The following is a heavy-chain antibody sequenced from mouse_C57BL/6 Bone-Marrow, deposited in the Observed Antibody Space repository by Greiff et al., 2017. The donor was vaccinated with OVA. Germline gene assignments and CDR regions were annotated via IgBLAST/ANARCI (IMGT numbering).Heavy chain of an antibody. CDR1: GYTFTSYW. J-gene: IGHJ2*01. CDR3: ARDHYGSFPYFDY. Sequence: QVQLQQPGAELVRPGSSVKLSCKASGYTFTSYWMDWVKQRPGQGLEWIGNIYPSDSETHYNQKFKDKATLTVDKSSSTAYMQLSSLTSEDSAVYYCARDHYGSFPYFDYWGQGTTLTVSS. V-gene: IGHV1-61*01. CDR2: IYPSDSET. D-gene: IGHD1-1*01.